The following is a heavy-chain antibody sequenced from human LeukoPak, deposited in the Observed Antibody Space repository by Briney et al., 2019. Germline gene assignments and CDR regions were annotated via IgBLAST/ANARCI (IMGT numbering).Heavy chain of an antibody. CDR1: GGSISSGDYY. CDR3: ARLDYYDSSGYYTSEY. Sequence: PSETLSLTCTVSGGSISSGDYYWSWIRQPPGKGLEWIGYIYYSGSTYYNPSLKNRVTISVDTSKNQFSLKLSSVTAADTAVYYCARLDYYDSSGYYTSEYWGQGTLVTVSS. D-gene: IGHD3-22*01. CDR2: IYYSGST. J-gene: IGHJ4*02. V-gene: IGHV4-30-4*01.